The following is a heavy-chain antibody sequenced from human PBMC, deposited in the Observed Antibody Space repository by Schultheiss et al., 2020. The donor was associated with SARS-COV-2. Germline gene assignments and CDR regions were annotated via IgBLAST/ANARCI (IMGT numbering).Heavy chain of an antibody. Sequence: SETLSLTCTVSGGSISSYYWSWIRQPAGKGLEWIGRIYTSGSTNYNPSLKSRVTISVDTSKNQFSLKLSSMTAADTAVYYCARGKRYSSSWIQGDRLRYYFDSWGQGTLVTVSS. CDR2: IYTSGST. D-gene: IGHD6-13*01. V-gene: IGHV4-4*07. J-gene: IGHJ4*02. CDR1: GGSISSYY. CDR3: ARGKRYSSSWIQGDRLRYYFDS.